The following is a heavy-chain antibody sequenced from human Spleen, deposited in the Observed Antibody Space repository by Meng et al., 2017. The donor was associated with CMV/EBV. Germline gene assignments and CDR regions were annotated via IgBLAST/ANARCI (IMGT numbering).Heavy chain of an antibody. CDR3: ARDPRRVKRYYFDY. D-gene: IGHD2-21*01. CDR2: INHSGST. J-gene: IGHJ4*02. V-gene: IGHV4-34*01. CDR1: GGSFRGSY. Sequence: CSVYGGSFRGSYWSWIRQPPGKGLEWIGEINHSGSTNYNPSLKSRVTISVDTSKNQFSLKLSSVTAADTAVYYCARDPRRVKRYYFDYWGQGTLVTVSS.